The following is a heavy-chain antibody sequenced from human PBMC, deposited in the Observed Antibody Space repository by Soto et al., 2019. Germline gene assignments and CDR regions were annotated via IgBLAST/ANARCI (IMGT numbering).Heavy chain of an antibody. CDR2: IIPIFGTA. Sequence: QVQLVQSGAEVKKPGSSVKVSCKASGGTFSSYAISWVRQAPGQGLEWMGGIIPIFGTANYAQKFQGRVTITADESTSTAYKELSSLRSEDTAVYYCARDGPGYCSGGSCYIHWYFDLWGRGTLVTVSS. D-gene: IGHD2-15*01. J-gene: IGHJ2*01. CDR1: GGTFSSYA. V-gene: IGHV1-69*01. CDR3: ARDGPGYCSGGSCYIHWYFDL.